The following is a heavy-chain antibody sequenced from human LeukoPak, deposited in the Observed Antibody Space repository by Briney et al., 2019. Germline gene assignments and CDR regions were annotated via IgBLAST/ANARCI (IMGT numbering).Heavy chain of an antibody. CDR1: GYTFTGYY. V-gene: IGHV1-2*02. Sequence: ASVKVSCKASGYTFTGYYMHWVRQAPGQGLEWMGWINPNSGGTNYAQKFQGRVTMTRDTSISTAYMELSRLRSDDTAVYYCARVKYYYGSGRYHFRLSPFDYWGQGALVTISS. J-gene: IGHJ4*02. D-gene: IGHD3-10*01. CDR2: INPNSGGT. CDR3: ARVKYYYGSGRYHFRLSPFDY.